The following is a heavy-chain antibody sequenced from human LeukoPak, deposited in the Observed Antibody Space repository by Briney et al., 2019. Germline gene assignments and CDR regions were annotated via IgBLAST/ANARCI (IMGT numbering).Heavy chain of an antibody. CDR3: ARWVQNWNYVLYNWFDP. CDR2: INPNSGGT. Sequence: GASVKVSCKASGYTFIGYYMHWVRQAPGQGLEWMGWINPNSGGTNYAQKFQGRVTMTRDTSISTAYMELSRLRSDDTAVYYCARWVQNWNYVLYNWFDPWGQGTLVTVSS. D-gene: IGHD1-7*01. CDR1: GYTFIGYY. J-gene: IGHJ5*02. V-gene: IGHV1-2*02.